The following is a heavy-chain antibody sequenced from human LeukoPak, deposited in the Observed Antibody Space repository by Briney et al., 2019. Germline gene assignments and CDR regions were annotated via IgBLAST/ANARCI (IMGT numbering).Heavy chain of an antibody. D-gene: IGHD3-10*01. Sequence: SQTLSLTCTVSGGSISGGDYYWSWIRQPPGKGLEWIGYIYYSGSTYYNPSLKSRVTISVDTSKNQFSLKLSSVTAADTAVYYCARVAQDGSGSPVEYYFDYWGQGTLVTVSS. CDR2: IYYSGST. CDR1: GGSISGGDYY. J-gene: IGHJ4*02. V-gene: IGHV4-30-4*01. CDR3: ARVAQDGSGSPVEYYFDY.